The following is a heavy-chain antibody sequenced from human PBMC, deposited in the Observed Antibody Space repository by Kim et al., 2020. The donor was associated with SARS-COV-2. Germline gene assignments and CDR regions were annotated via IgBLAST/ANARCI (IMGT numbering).Heavy chain of an antibody. D-gene: IGHD2-2*01. CDR3: AGYGSSTSCRWFDP. Sequence: NPSLRSGVSVSVDTSKNQFSLRLSSVTAAATAVYYCAGYGSSTSCRWFDPWGQGTLVTVSS. V-gene: IGHV4-31*02. J-gene: IGHJ5*02.